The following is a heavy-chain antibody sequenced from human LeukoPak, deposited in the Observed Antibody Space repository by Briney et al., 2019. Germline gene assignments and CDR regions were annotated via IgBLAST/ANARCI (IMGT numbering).Heavy chain of an antibody. CDR1: GYTFTNYY. D-gene: IGHD2-15*01. Sequence: ASVKVSCKAAGYTFTNYYMQWVRQAPGQGLEWMGIINPRDGSTSYAQKFQGRVTVTRDTSTSTVYTELSSLRSEDTAVYYCARVYCSGGSCYEFDFWGQGTLVTVSS. J-gene: IGHJ4*02. CDR2: INPRDGST. CDR3: ARVYCSGGSCYEFDF. V-gene: IGHV1-46*03.